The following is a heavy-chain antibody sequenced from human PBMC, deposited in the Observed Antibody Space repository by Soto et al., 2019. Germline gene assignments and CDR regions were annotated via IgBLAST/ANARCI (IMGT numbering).Heavy chain of an antibody. CDR2: IYYSGST. CDR3: ARQSWIQLPDY. V-gene: IGHV4-59*08. Sequence: SETLSLTCTVSGGSISSYYWSWIRQPPGKGLEWIGYIYYSGSTNYNPSLKSRVTISVDTSKNQFSLKLSSVTAADTAVYYCARQSWIQLPDYWGQGTLVTVSS. J-gene: IGHJ4*02. CDR1: GGSISSYY. D-gene: IGHD5-18*01.